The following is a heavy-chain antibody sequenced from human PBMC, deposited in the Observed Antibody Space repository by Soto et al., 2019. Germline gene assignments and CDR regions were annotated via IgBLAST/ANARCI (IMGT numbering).Heavy chain of an antibody. CDR3: ARGGSSSFSGMGV. CDR1: GYTFTSYG. CDR2: IGAYRGTK. D-gene: IGHD6-13*01. V-gene: IGHV1-18*01. J-gene: IGHJ6*01. Sequence: QVQLVQSGAEVKKPGASVKVACKASGYTFTSYGFGWVRQAPGQGLEWMGWIGAYRGTKDYAQNLKGRVTMTTDTSTSTTFMELRGLGSDDPGVYYCARGGSSSFSGMGVWGQGTTVTVSS.